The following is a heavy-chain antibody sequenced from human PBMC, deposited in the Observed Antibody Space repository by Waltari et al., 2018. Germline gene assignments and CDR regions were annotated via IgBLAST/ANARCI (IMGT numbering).Heavy chain of an antibody. D-gene: IGHD2-21*01. V-gene: IGHV3-7*01. CDR3: AKGFEDLLPFDH. CDR1: GMTLRSYW. CDR2: IKQDGSEK. J-gene: IGHJ4*02. Sequence: EVQLVESGGGSVQPGGSLRLSCAASGMTLRSYWMNWVRQAPGKGLEWVANIKQDGSEKNYVDSVEGRFSISRDNAQNSLYLQMNSLRAEDTAIYYCAKGFEDLLPFDHWGQGTQVTVSS.